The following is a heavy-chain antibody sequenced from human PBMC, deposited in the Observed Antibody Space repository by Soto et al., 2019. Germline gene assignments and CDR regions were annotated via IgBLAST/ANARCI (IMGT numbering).Heavy chain of an antibody. CDR1: GYTFTSYY. V-gene: IGHV1-46*03. D-gene: IGHD6-13*01. CDR3: ASSAGTGYYYYYMDV. CDR2: INPSGGST. J-gene: IGHJ6*03. Sequence: ASVKVSCKASGYTFTSYYMHWVRQAPGQGLEWMGIINPSGGSTSYAQKFQGRVTMTRDTSTSTVYMELSSLRSEDTAVYYCASSAGTGYYYYYMDVSGKGTTVTVSS.